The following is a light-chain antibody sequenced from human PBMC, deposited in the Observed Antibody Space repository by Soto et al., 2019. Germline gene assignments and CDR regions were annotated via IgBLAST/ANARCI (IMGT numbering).Light chain of an antibody. V-gene: IGKV1-6*01. CDR2: AAS. J-gene: IGKJ1*01. Sequence: AIQMTQSPSSLSASVGDRVTITCRASQGIRNDLGWYQQKPGKAPKLLIYAASSLQSGVPSRFSGSGSGTDFTLTHNSLQPEDFATYYLLQEFNFPWTFGQGTKVEIK. CDR1: QGIRND. CDR3: LQEFNFPWT.